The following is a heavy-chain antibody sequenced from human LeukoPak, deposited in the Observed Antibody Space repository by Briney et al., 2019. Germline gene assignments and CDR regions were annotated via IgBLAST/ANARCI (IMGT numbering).Heavy chain of an antibody. CDR3: ARGEMVQVY. V-gene: IGHV3-74*01. J-gene: IGHJ4*02. Sequence: GGSLRPSCVASGFTISSYWMHWVRQAPGQGLVWVSRINTDGSTTSYADSVKGRFTISRDNAKNTLYLQMNSLRADDTAVYYCARGEMVQVYWGQGTLVTVSS. CDR1: GFTISSYW. D-gene: IGHD5-24*01. CDR2: INTDGSTT.